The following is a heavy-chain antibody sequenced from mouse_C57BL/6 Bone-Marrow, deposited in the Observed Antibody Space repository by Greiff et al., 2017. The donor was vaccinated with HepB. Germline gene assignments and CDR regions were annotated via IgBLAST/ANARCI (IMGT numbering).Heavy chain of an antibody. V-gene: IGHV5-9-1*02. D-gene: IGHD1-1*01. CDR3: TRGDYYGSSYGFAY. Sequence: EVQRVESGEGLVKPGGSLKLSCAASGFTFSSYAMSWVRQTPKKRLEWVAYISSGGDYIYYADTVKGRFTISRDNARNTLYLQMSSLKSEDTAMYYCTRGDYYGSSYGFAYWGQGTLVTVSA. CDR2: ISSGGDYI. J-gene: IGHJ3*01. CDR1: GFTFSSYA.